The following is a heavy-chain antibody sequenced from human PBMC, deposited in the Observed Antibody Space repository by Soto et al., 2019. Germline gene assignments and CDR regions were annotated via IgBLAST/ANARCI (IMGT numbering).Heavy chain of an antibody. CDR3: ARVPPSLFYYYGMDV. Sequence: ASVKVSCKASGYTFTSYAMHWVRQAPGQRLEWMGWINAGNGNTKYSQKFQGRVTITRDTSASTAYMELSSLRSEDTAVYYCARVPPSLFYYYGMDVWGQGTTVTV. CDR2: INAGNGNT. V-gene: IGHV1-3*01. J-gene: IGHJ6*02. D-gene: IGHD2-2*01. CDR1: GYTFTSYA.